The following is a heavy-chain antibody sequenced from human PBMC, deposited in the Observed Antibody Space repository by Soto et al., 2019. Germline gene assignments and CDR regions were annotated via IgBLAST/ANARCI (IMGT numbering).Heavy chain of an antibody. V-gene: IGHV4-31*03. CDR2: IYYSGST. Sequence: TLSLTCTVSGGSISSGGYYWSWIRQHPGKGLEWIGYIYYSGSTYYNPSLKSRVTISVDTSKNQFSLKLSSVTAADTAVYYCARVFQDDSSGYYPTLEYFQHWGQGTLVTV. J-gene: IGHJ1*01. CDR1: GGSISSGGYY. D-gene: IGHD3-22*01. CDR3: ARVFQDDSSGYYPTLEYFQH.